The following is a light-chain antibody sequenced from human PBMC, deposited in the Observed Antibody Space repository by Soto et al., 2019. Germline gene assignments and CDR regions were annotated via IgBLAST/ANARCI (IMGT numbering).Light chain of an antibody. CDR1: SSDVGVYNY. J-gene: IGLJ2*01. Sequence: QSVLTQPASVSGSPGQSITISCTGTSSDVGVYNYVSWYQQHPGKPPKLMIYEVSNRPSGVSNRFSASKSGNTASLTISGLQAEDEADYYCSSYASTSTPIFGGGTKVTVL. V-gene: IGLV2-14*01. CDR3: SSYASTSTPI. CDR2: EVS.